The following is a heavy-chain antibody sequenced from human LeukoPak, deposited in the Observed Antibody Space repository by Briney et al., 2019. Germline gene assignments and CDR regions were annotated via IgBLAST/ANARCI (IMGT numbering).Heavy chain of an antibody. J-gene: IGHJ4*02. CDR1: GFTFSSYG. CDR3: AREPPGMVRGVHFDY. CDR2: IRYDGSNK. D-gene: IGHD3-10*01. Sequence: GGSLRLSCATSGFTFSSYGMHWVRQAPGKGLEWVAFIRYDGSNKYYADSVKGRFTISRDNSKNTLYLQMNSLRAEDTAVYYCAREPPGMVRGVHFDYWGQGTLVTVSS. V-gene: IGHV3-30*02.